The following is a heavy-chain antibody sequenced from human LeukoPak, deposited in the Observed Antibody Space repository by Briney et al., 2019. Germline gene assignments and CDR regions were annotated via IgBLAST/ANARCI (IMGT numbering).Heavy chain of an antibody. CDR1: GFTCSSFA. J-gene: IGHJ1*01. CDR2: INQDGSGK. Sequence: GGSLRLSCAASGFTCSSFAMNWIRQAPGKGLEWVANINQDGSGKYYVDSVKGRFTISRDNAKNSLYLQMNSLRSEDTAIYYCAEGTTGWGQGTLVTVSS. CDR3: AEGTTG. V-gene: IGHV3-7*01. D-gene: IGHD1-1*01.